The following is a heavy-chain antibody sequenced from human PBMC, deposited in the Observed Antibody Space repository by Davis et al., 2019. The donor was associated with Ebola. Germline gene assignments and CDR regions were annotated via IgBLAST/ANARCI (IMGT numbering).Heavy chain of an antibody. D-gene: IGHD5-24*01. CDR1: GFTFGDYA. V-gene: IGHV3-49*04. CDR3: TREDGRRWLQSDY. J-gene: IGHJ4*02. Sequence: PGGSLRLSCTASGFTFGDYAMSWVRQAPGKGLEWVGFIRSKAYGGTTEYAASVKGRFTISRDDSKSIAYLQMNSLKTEDTAVYYCTREDGRRWLQSDYWGQGTLVTVSS. CDR2: IRSKAYGGTT.